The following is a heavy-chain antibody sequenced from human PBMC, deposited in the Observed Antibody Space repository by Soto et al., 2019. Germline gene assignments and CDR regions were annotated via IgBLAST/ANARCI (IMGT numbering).Heavy chain of an antibody. CDR1: GFTFSNYA. D-gene: IGHD4-17*01. CDR2: ISDDGSNK. J-gene: IGHJ1*01. V-gene: IGHV3-30-3*01. CDR3: ARDHYRDYPGYLQH. Sequence: QVQLVESGGGVVQPGRSLRLSCAASGFTFSNYAMHWVRQAPGKGLEWVAIISDDGSNKYYADSVKGRFTISRDNSKNTLYLQMNSLSPEDTAVYYCARDHYRDYPGYLQHWGQGTLVTVSS.